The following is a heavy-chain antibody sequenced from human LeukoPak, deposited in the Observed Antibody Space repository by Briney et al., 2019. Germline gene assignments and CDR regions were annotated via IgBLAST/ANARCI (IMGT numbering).Heavy chain of an antibody. CDR2: ISGGGDTT. CDR1: GFTFSAYY. Sequence: PGGSLRLSCAASGFTFSAYYMTWIRQAPGKGLEWVSGISGGGDTTYYADSVKGRFTISRDNSKNTLYLQMNSPRAEDTAVYYCAKGPTPTLIAAAGLFSDSWGQGTLVTVSS. V-gene: IGHV3-23*01. D-gene: IGHD6-13*01. J-gene: IGHJ4*02. CDR3: AKGPTPTLIAAAGLFSDS.